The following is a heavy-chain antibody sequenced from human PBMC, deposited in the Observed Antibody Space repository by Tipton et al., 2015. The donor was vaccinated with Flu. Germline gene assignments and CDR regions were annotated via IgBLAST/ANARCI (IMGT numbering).Heavy chain of an antibody. CDR3: ARDAGNYAPYYYGMDV. CDR2: IYYSGST. V-gene: IGHV4-39*07. D-gene: IGHD1-7*01. J-gene: IGHJ6*02. Sequence: LRLSCTVSGGSISSSSYYWGWIRQPPGKGLEWIGSIYYSGSTYYNPSLKSRVTISVDTSKNQFSLKLSSVTAADTAVYYCARDAGNYAPYYYGMDVWGQGTTVTVSS. CDR1: GGSISSSSYY.